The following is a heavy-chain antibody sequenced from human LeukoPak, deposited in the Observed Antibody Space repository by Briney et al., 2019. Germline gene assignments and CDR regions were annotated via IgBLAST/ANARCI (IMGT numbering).Heavy chain of an antibody. CDR3: ATHPFDF. J-gene: IGHJ4*02. V-gene: IGHV1-2*02. CDR2: INPNSGGT. CDR1: GYTFTDYN. Sequence: ASVKVSCKASGYTFTDYNIHWVRQAPGQGLEWMGWINPNSGGTNYAQKFQGRVTMTRDTSIGTAYMDLSSLISDDTAVYYCATHPFDFWGPRTLVTVSS.